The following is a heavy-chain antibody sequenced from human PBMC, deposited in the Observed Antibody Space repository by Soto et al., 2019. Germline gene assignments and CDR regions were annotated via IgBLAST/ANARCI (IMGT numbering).Heavy chain of an antibody. CDR3: ARGVRLHFDN. Sequence: EVQLLESGGSLVQPGGPLRLSCAASGFSFSPYAMSWVRQAPGKGLEWVSSISGSGNKTYYADSVKGRFTISRDNSKDTLFLQMNGLSAEDTALYYCARGVRLHFDNWGQGTLVTVSS. V-gene: IGHV3-23*01. CDR2: ISGSGNKT. J-gene: IGHJ4*02. CDR1: GFSFSPYA.